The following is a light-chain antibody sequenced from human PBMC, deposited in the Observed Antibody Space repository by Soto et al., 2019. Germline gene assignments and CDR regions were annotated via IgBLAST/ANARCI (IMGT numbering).Light chain of an antibody. Sequence: QSALTQPPSVSGSPGQSVTISCIGTSSDVGTYDRVSWYQAPPGTAPKLIIYEVHYRPSGVPDRFSGSKSGNTASLTISGHQAEDEADYYCSSYAPSTTVLFGGGTTPTV. J-gene: IGLJ2*01. CDR1: SSDVGTYDR. CDR3: SSYAPSTTVL. CDR2: EVH. V-gene: IGLV2-18*02.